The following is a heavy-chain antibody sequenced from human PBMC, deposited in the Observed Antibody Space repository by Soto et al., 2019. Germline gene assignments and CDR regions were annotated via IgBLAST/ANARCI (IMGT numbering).Heavy chain of an antibody. Sequence: QVLLQESGPGLVKPSETLSLTCTVSGDSISRYYWSWIRLSPGKGLEWIGYIYYSGETNYNPSVKSRVTISVDRTKNQFSLKLSSVTAADTAVYYCARDQGGEFLKGSGMEVWGQGTTVTVSS. CDR3: ARDQGGEFLKGSGMEV. D-gene: IGHD3-10*01. CDR1: GDSISRYY. CDR2: IYYSGET. V-gene: IGHV4-59*01. J-gene: IGHJ6*02.